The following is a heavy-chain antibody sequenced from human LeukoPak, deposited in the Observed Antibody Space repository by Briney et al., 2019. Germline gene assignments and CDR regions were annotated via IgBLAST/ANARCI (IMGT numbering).Heavy chain of an antibody. J-gene: IGHJ4*02. V-gene: IGHV3-30-3*01. CDR2: ISYDGSNK. D-gene: IGHD2-21*02. CDR1: GFTFSSYA. Sequence: PGGSLRLSCAASGFTFSSYAMHWVRQAPGKGLEWVAVISYDGSNKYYADSVKGRFTISRDNSKNTLCLQMNSLRAEDTAVYYCARPPFSVVVTAISVYFDYWGQGTLVTVSS. CDR3: ARPPFSVVVTAISVYFDY.